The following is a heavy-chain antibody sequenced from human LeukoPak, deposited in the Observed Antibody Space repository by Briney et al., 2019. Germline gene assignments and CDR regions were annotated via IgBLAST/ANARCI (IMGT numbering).Heavy chain of an antibody. Sequence: SVKVSCKASGGTFSSYAISWVRQAPGQGLEWMGGIIPIFGTANYAQKFQGRVTITADESTSTAYMELSSLRSEDTAVYYCARVDGDKNWFDSWGQGTLVTVSS. CDR2: IIPIFGTA. CDR3: ARVDGDKNWFDS. V-gene: IGHV1-69*01. CDR1: GGTFSSYA. D-gene: IGHD4-17*01. J-gene: IGHJ5*01.